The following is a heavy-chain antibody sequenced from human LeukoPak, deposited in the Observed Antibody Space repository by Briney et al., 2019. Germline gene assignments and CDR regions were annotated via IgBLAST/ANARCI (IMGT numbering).Heavy chain of an antibody. CDR1: GGSISSSSYY. CDR2: IYYSGST. J-gene: IGHJ6*02. V-gene: IGHV4-39*01. CDR3: ARHSWGYGYYYGMDV. Sequence: SETLSLTCTVSGGSISSSSYYWAWIRQPPGKGLEWRGSIYYSGSTYYNPSLKSRVTISVDTSKIQFSLKLSSVTAADTAVYYCARHSWGYGYYYGMDVWGQGTTVTVSS. D-gene: IGHD5-18*01.